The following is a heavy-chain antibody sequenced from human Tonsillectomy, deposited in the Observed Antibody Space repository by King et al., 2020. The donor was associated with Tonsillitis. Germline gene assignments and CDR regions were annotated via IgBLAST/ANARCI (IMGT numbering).Heavy chain of an antibody. V-gene: IGHV3-33*06. CDR3: AKESQMKGAGATIDY. Sequence: VQLVQSGGGVVQPGRSLRLSCAASGFTFSTYGMHWGRQSPGKRLEWGATILYDGMNEYFADSLKGRFTFYRDNSKNTLYLQMDSLRVEDTAVYYCAKESQMKGAGATIDYWGQGTLVTVSS. D-gene: IGHD1-26*01. CDR1: GFTFSTYG. J-gene: IGHJ4*02. CDR2: ILYDGMNE.